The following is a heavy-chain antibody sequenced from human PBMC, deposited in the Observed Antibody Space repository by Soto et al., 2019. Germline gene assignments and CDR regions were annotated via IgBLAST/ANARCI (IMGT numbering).Heavy chain of an antibody. CDR2: IIPIFGTA. J-gene: IGHJ6*02. D-gene: IGHD6-13*01. Sequence: SVKVSCKASGVSFSSYAISWVRQAPGQGLEWMGGIIPIFGTANYAQKFQGRVTITADESTSTAYMELSSLRSEDTAVYYCARIGRIAAAGTDNYYYGMDVWGQGTTVTVSS. CDR3: ARIGRIAAAGTDNYYYGMDV. V-gene: IGHV1-69*13. CDR1: GVSFSSYA.